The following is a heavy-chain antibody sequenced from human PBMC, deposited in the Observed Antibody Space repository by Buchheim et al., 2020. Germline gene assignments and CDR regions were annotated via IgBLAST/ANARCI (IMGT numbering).Heavy chain of an antibody. CDR1: GFTFSSYS. J-gene: IGHJ4*02. D-gene: IGHD3-22*01. V-gene: IGHV3-48*01. CDR2: ISSSSSTI. CDR3: ARGQCYYDIDY. Sequence: EVQLVESGGGLVQPGGSLRLSCAASGFTFSSYSMNWVRQAPGKGLEWVSYISSSSSTIYYADSVKGRFTISRDNAKNSLYLQMNTLGAEETAVYYCARGQCYYDIDYWGQGTL.